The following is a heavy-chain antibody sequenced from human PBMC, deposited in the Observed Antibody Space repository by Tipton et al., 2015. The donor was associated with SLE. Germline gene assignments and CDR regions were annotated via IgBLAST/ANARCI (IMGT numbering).Heavy chain of an antibody. V-gene: IGHV4-34*01. J-gene: IGHJ4*02. CDR3: ARLRVYGDYFY. D-gene: IGHD4-17*01. CDR2: INHSGST. CDR1: GGSFSGYY. Sequence: TLSLTCAVYGGSFSGYYWSWIRQPPGKGLEWIGEINHSGSTNYNPSLKSRVTISVDTSKNQFSLQLNSVTAADTAVYYCARLRVYGDYFYWGQGTLVTVSS.